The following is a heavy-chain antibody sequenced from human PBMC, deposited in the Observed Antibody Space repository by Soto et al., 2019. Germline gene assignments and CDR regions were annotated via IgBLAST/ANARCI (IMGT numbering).Heavy chain of an antibody. CDR1: GFTFSSYS. D-gene: IGHD3-22*01. J-gene: IGHJ4*02. CDR2: INNDGSST. CDR3: AKDIVPRIMTIVVSYFHF. Sequence: GGSLRLSCAGSGFTFSSYSMHWIRQAPGKGLVWVSRINNDGSSTDYADSVKGRFTISRDNAKNSLYLQMNSLRAEDTALYYCAKDIVPRIMTIVVSYFHFWGQGTLVTVSS. V-gene: IGHV3-74*01.